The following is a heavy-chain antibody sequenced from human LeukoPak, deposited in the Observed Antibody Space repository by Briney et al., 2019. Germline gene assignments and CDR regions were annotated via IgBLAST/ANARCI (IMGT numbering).Heavy chain of an antibody. V-gene: IGHV4-59*01. D-gene: IGHD4-17*01. Sequence: SETLSLTCTVSGGSISSYYWSWIRQPPGKGLVWIGYIYYSGSTNYNPSLKSRVTISVDTSKNQFSLKLSSVTAADTAVYYCARDSDYGVGWFDPWGQGTLVTVSS. CDR2: IYYSGST. CDR3: ARDSDYGVGWFDP. J-gene: IGHJ5*02. CDR1: GGSISSYY.